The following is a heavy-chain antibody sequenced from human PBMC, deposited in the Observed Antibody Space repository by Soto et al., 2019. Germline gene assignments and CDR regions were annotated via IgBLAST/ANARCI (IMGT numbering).Heavy chain of an antibody. J-gene: IGHJ6*02. CDR2: IIPIFGTA. D-gene: IGHD3-9*01. Sequence: SVKVSCKASGGTFSSYAISWVRQAPGQGLEWMGGIIPIFGTANYAQKFQGRVTITADESTSTAYMELSSLRSEDTAVYYCARDPLGYDILTGYSYYYYYGMDVWGQGTTVTVSS. CDR1: GGTFSSYA. CDR3: ARDPLGYDILTGYSYYYYYGMDV. V-gene: IGHV1-69*13.